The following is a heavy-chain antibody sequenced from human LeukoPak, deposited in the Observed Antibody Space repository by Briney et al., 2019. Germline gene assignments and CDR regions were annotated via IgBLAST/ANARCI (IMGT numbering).Heavy chain of an antibody. CDR2: IYYSGST. V-gene: IGHV4-59*08. D-gene: IGHD6-13*01. CDR1: GGSISSYY. J-gene: IGHJ4*02. Sequence: PSETLPLTCTVSGGSISSYYWSWIRQPPGKGLEWIGYIYYSGSTNYNPSLKSRVTISVDTSKNQFSLKLSSVTAADTAVYYCARVTSRQQLTHWGQGTLVTVSS. CDR3: ARVTSRQQLTH.